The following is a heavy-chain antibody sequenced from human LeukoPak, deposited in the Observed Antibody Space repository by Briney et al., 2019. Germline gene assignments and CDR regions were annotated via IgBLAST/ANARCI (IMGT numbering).Heavy chain of an antibody. D-gene: IGHD6-13*01. V-gene: IGHV3-7*01. CDR2: IKQDGKGK. J-gene: IGHJ4*02. Sequence: GGSLRLSCAASGFTFSDYYMSWIRQAPGKGLEWVANIKQDGKGKYYVDSVKGRFTISRDNAKKSLYLQMNSLRAEDTAVYYCARAEYSSSWFLEYWGQGTLVTVSS. CDR1: GFTFSDYY. CDR3: ARAEYSSSWFLEY.